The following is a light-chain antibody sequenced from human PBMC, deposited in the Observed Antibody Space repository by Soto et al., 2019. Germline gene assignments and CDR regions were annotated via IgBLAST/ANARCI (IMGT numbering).Light chain of an antibody. CDR2: GAS. CDR3: HQYNNCPPGT. CDR1: QSVSSY. V-gene: IGKV3-15*01. J-gene: IGKJ1*01. Sequence: EIVMTQSPSTLSVSPGERATLSCRASQSVSSYLAWYQQKPGQAPRLLIYGASTRATGIPARFSGSGSGTAFSITISSLQPADVAVYYCHQYNNCPPGTFGQGTKVEIK.